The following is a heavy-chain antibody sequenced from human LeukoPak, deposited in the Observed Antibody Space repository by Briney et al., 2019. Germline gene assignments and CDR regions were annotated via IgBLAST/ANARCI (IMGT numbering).Heavy chain of an antibody. D-gene: IGHD3-3*01. CDR2: IHHRGTT. CDR1: GYSVSSDCY. J-gene: IGHJ4*02. V-gene: IGHV4-38-2*01. CDR3: ARVFGFGVVTPYFDY. Sequence: SETLSLTCAVSGYSVSSDCYRGWIRQSPGTGLQWIASIHHRGTTHYNPSLRSRFTISLDTSKKQFSLKVSFVTAADTAVYYCARVFGFGVVTPYFDYWGQGTLVTVSS.